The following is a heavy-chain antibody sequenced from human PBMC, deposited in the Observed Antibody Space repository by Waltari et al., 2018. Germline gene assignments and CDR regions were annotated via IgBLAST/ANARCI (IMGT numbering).Heavy chain of an antibody. CDR2: IYYSGST. D-gene: IGHD2-21*01. J-gene: IGHJ4*02. Sequence: QVQLQESGPGLVKPSQTLSLTCTVSGGSISRGGYYLSWIRQHPGKGLEWIGYIYYSGSTYYNPSLKSRVTISVDTSKNQFSLKLSSVTAADTAVYYCARAAGGLLPFDYWGQGTLVTVSS. CDR1: GGSISRGGYY. V-gene: IGHV4-31*03. CDR3: ARAAGGLLPFDY.